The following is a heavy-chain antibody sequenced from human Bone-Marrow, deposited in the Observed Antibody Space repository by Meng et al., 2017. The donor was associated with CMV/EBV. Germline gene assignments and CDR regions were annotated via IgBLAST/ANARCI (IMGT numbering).Heavy chain of an antibody. CDR3: ARGYGWHAFDI. J-gene: IGHJ3*02. CDR1: GFTFSSYD. CDR2: IGTAGDT. V-gene: IGHV3-13*01. Sequence: GESLQISCAASGFTFSSYDMHWVRQATGKGLEWVSAIGTAGDTYYPGSVKGRFTISRDNGQNSLYLQMASLTADDTALYYCARGYGWHAFDIWGQGTMVTVSS. D-gene: IGHD5-18*01.